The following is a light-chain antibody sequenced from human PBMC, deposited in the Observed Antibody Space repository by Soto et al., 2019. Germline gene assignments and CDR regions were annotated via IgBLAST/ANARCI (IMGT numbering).Light chain of an antibody. J-gene: IGLJ1*01. CDR2: GSS. V-gene: IGLV1-40*01. Sequence: QSVLTQPPSVSGAPGQRVTISCTGSSSNIGAGYHVHWYQQLPGTAPKLLIYGSSNRPSGVPDRFSGSRSGTSASLAITGLQAEDEADYYCQSSDSSLSGSRVFGTGTKVTVL. CDR1: SSNIGAGYH. CDR3: QSSDSSLSGSRV.